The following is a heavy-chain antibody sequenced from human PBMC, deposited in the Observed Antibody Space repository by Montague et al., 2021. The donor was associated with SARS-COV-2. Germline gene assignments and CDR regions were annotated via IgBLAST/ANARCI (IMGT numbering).Heavy chain of an antibody. J-gene: IGHJ2*01. CDR1: GGSISSYY. CDR3: ARSTFYSSGWWDNWYFDL. CDR2: FYTTGST. V-gene: IGHV4-4*07. D-gene: IGHD6-19*01. Sequence: SETLSLTCTVSGGSISSYYWSWIRQPAGQGLEWIGRFYTTGSTNYNPSLKSRVTMSVDTSKNQFSLKLSSVTAADTAVDYCARSTFYSSGWWDNWYFDLWGRGTLVTVSS.